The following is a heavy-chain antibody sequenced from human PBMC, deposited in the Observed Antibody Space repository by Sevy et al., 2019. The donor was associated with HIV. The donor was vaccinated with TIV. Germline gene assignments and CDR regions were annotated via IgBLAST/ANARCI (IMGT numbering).Heavy chain of an antibody. CDR1: GFPVSSSY. J-gene: IGHJ6*02. CDR3: ARDKNAYYYGLDV. Sequence: GGSLRLSCAVSGFPVSSSYMNWVRQAPGKGLEWVSVFYTGSKTDYADSVKGRFTMSRDNSKNTLHLQMNGLRAEDTAVYYCARDKNAYYYGLDVWGQGTTVTVSS. V-gene: IGHV3-53*01. CDR2: FYTGSKT.